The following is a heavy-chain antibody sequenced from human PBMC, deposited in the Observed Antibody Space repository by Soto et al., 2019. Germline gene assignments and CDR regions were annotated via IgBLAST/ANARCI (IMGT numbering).Heavy chain of an antibody. V-gene: IGHV3-66*01. Sequence: EVQLVESGGGLVQPGGSLRLSCAASGFTVSTKYMSWVRQAPGKGLEWVSVIYSGGSTFYADSVRGRFTISRDNSKNTVNLQINSQRAEDTAVYYCARDSWSPDYWGQGTLVTVSS. CDR2: IYSGGST. J-gene: IGHJ4*02. CDR3: ARDSWSPDY. CDR1: GFTVSTKY.